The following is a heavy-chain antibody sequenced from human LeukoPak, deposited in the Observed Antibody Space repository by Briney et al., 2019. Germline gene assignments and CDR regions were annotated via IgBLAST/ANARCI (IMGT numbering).Heavy chain of an antibody. CDR3: ARAYLTTVTTRSSSGIYYYYYYMDV. V-gene: IGHV1-8*01. J-gene: IGHJ6*03. CDR2: MNPNSGNT. Sequence: GASVTASCKASGYTFTSYDINWVRQAAGQGLEWMGWMNPNSGNTVYAQTIQGRVTMTRNTSISTAYMELSSLRSEDTAVYYCARAYLTTVTTRSSSGIYYYYYYMDVWGKGTTVTISS. D-gene: IGHD4-17*01. CDR1: GYTFTSYD.